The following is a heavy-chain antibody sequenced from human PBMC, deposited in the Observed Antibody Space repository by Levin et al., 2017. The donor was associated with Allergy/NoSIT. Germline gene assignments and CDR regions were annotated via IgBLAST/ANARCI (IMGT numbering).Heavy chain of an antibody. J-gene: IGHJ3*02. V-gene: IGHV3-21*05. CDR1: GFTFSSYS. CDR3: ARDDKYAFDI. D-gene: IGHD2-2*01. Sequence: SGGSLRLSCAASGFTFSSYSLNWVRQAPGKGLEWVSYISRDSIFIDYTDSVKGRFTISRDNAKNSLYLQMNSLRAEDTAVYFCARDDKYAFDIWGQGTMVTVSS. CDR2: ISRDSIFI.